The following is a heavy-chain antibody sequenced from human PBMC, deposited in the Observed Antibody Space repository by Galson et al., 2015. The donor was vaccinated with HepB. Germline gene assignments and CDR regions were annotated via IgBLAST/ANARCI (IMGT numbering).Heavy chain of an antibody. J-gene: IGHJ6*02. V-gene: IGHV3-21*01. D-gene: IGHD6-19*01. CDR2: ISSSSSYI. CDR3: ARDGGWPNYYYYGMDV. Sequence: SLRLSCAASGFTFSSYSMNWVRQAPGKGLEWVSSISSSSSYIYYADSVKGRFTISRDNAKNSLYLQMNSLRAEDTAVYYCARDGGWPNYYYYGMDVWGQGTTVTVSS. CDR1: GFTFSSYS.